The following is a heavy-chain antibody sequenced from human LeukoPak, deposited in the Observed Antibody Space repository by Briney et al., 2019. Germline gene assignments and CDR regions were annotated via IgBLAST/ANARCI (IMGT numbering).Heavy chain of an antibody. CDR3: AKDNWYLDY. J-gene: IGHJ4*02. CDR1: GFTFTNYA. CDR2: ISDSGGSA. D-gene: IGHD1-1*01. V-gene: IGHV3-23*01. Sequence: GGSLRLSCAASGFTFTNYAMSWVRQAPAKGLEWVSAISDSGGSAFYADSVRGRFTISRDNSKSTLYLQMHSLRAEDTAVYYCAKDNWYLDYWGQGTLVTVSS.